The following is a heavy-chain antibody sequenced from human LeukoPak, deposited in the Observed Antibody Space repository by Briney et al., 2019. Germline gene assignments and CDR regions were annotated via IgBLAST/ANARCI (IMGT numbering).Heavy chain of an antibody. Sequence: GGSLRLSCAASGFTFSSYWMSWVRQAPGKGLEWVANIKQDGSEKYYVDSVKGRFTITRDNAKNSLYLQMNSPRAEDTAVYYCARVGITMVRGRPGYYFDYWGQGTLVTVSS. CDR3: ARVGITMVRGRPGYYFDY. CDR1: GFTFSSYW. V-gene: IGHV3-7*01. D-gene: IGHD3-10*01. CDR2: IKQDGSEK. J-gene: IGHJ4*02.